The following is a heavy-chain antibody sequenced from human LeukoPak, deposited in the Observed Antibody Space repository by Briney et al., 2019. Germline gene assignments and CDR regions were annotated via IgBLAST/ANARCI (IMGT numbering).Heavy chain of an antibody. V-gene: IGHV4-34*01. D-gene: IGHD3/OR15-3a*01. CDR2: INHSGST. Sequence: SETLSLTCAVYGGSFSGYYWSWIRQPPGKGLEWIGEINHSGSTNYNPSLKSRVTISVDTSKNQFSLKLSSVTAADTAVYYCARHRRRGRERGFDYWGQGTLVTVSS. CDR1: GGSFSGYY. J-gene: IGHJ4*02. CDR3: ARHRRRGRERGFDY.